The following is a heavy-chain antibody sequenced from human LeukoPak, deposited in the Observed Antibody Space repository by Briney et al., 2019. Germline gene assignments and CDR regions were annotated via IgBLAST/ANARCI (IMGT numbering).Heavy chain of an antibody. D-gene: IGHD5-18*01. Sequence: TSETLSLTCAVSGGSISSGGYSWSWIRQPPGKGLEWIAYIDYRGSTTYNPSLRSRVTISVDTSRNQFSLKLSSVTAADTAVYYCARSRSGYSYDHAAFEIWGQGTMVTVSS. J-gene: IGHJ3*02. V-gene: IGHV4-61*08. CDR2: IDYRGST. CDR1: GGSISSGGYS. CDR3: ARSRSGYSYDHAAFEI.